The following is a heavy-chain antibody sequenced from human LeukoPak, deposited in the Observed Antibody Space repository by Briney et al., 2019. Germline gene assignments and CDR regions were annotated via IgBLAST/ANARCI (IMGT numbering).Heavy chain of an antibody. CDR2: IYYSGST. CDR3: AREVGIAARPFDY. Sequence: SETLSLTCTVSGGSVSSGSHYWSWIRQPPGKGLEWIGYIYYSGSTNYNPSLKSRVTISVDTSKNQFSLKLSSVAAADTAVYYCAREVGIAARPFDYWGQGTLVTVSS. J-gene: IGHJ4*02. V-gene: IGHV4-61*01. D-gene: IGHD6-6*01. CDR1: GGSVSSGSHY.